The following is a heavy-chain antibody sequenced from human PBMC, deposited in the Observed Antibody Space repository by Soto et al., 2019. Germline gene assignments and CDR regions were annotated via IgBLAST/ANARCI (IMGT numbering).Heavy chain of an antibody. CDR2: ISGSGGST. V-gene: IGHV3-23*01. CDR1: GFTFSSYA. Sequence: GGSLRLSYAASGFTFSSYAMNWVRKAPGKGLEWVSVISGSGGSTYYADSVKGRFTISRDNSKNTLYLQMNSLRAEDTAVYYCASRSSGWYFDYWGQGTLVTVSS. CDR3: ASRSSGWYFDY. J-gene: IGHJ4*02. D-gene: IGHD6-19*01.